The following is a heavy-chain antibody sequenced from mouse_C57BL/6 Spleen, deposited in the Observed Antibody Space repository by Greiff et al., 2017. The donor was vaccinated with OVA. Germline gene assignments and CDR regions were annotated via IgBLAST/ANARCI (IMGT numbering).Heavy chain of an antibody. V-gene: IGHV1-69*01. Sequence: QVQLQQPGAELVMPGASVKLSCKASGYTFTSYWMHWVKQRPGQGLEWIGEIDPSDSYTNYNQKFKGKSTLTVDKSSSTAYMQLSSLTSEDSAVYDCSRSGLGRGSWFAYWGQGTLVTVSA. CDR3: SRSGLGRGSWFAY. D-gene: IGHD3-3*01. CDR1: GYTFTSYW. CDR2: IDPSDSYT. J-gene: IGHJ3*01.